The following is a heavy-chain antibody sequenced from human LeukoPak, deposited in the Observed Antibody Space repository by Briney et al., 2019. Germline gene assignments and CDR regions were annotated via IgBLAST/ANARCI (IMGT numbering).Heavy chain of an antibody. CDR2: ISFDGSTK. Sequence: PGGSLRLSCAASGFTFSSYAMHWVRQASGKGLEWVAVISFDGSTKYYADSVKGRFTISRDNSKNTLYLQMNSLKTEDTAVYYCARDGGSGGYVGDYWGQGTLVTVSS. D-gene: IGHD5-12*01. V-gene: IGHV3-30-3*01. CDR1: GFTFSSYA. J-gene: IGHJ4*02. CDR3: ARDGGSGGYVGDY.